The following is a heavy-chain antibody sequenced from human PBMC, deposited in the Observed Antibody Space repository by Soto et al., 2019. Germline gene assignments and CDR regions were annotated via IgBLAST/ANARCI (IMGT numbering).Heavy chain of an antibody. Sequence: QVQLQESGPGLVKHSQTLSLTCTVSGGSISSGGYYWSWIRQHPGKGLEWIGYIYYSGSTYYNPSLKSRVTISVDTSKNQFSLKLSSVTAADTAVYYCAASCVGCGGFNYYGMDVWGQGTTVTVSS. D-gene: IGHD2-21*01. J-gene: IGHJ6*02. CDR3: AASCVGCGGFNYYGMDV. CDR2: IYYSGST. CDR1: GGSISSGGYY. V-gene: IGHV4-31*03.